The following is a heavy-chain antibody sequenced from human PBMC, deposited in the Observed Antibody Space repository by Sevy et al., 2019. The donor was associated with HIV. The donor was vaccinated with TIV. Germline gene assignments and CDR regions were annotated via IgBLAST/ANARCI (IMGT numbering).Heavy chain of an antibody. CDR3: ARVQGAADDYYYGLDV. D-gene: IGHD6-13*01. J-gene: IGHJ6*02. CDR1: GFTFSSYW. Sequence: GESLKISCAASGFTFSSYWMQWVRQDPGRGLVWVAHIDSDGTRTSYADSVKGRATISRDNAKNTLYLQMKSLRAEDTAVYYCARVQGAADDYYYGLDVWGQGTTVTVSS. CDR2: IDSDGTRT. V-gene: IGHV3-74*01.